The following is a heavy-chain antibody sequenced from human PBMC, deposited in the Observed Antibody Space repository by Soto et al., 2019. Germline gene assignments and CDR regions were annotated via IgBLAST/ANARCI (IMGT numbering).Heavy chain of an antibody. D-gene: IGHD1-26*01. CDR1: GGSISTYY. CDR2: IYYSGRT. CDR3: ARDKVGATGYFDY. Sequence: QVQLQESGPGLVKPSETLSLTCTVSGGSISTYYWNWIRQPPGKGLEWIGYIYYSGRTNYNPSLNSRVSISLDASKQQFSLQLRSVTAADTAVYYCARDKVGATGYFDYWGQGTLFTVSS. J-gene: IGHJ4*02. V-gene: IGHV4-59*01.